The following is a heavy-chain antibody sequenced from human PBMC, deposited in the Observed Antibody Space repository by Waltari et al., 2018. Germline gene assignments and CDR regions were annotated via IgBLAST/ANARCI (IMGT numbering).Heavy chain of an antibody. V-gene: IGHV4-59*01. CDR1: GGSISSYY. J-gene: IGHJ4*02. CDR3: ARDYI. Sequence: QVQLQQWGAGLLKPSETLSLTCTVSGGSISSYYWSWIRQPPGKGLEWIGHIYYSGSTNYNPSLKSRVTISVDTSKNQFSLKLSSVTAADTAVYYCARDYIWGQGTLVTVSS. CDR2: IYYSGST. D-gene: IGHD4-4*01.